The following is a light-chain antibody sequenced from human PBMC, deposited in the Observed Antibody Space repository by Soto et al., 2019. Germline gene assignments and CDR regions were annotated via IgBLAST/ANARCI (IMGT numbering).Light chain of an antibody. CDR3: QQYGSSSIT. Sequence: EVVLTQSPGTVSLSPGERATLSCRASQSVGSIYLAWYQQRPGQAPRLLISGASNRATGIPVRFSGSGSGTDFTLTISGLEPEDFAVYYCQQYGSSSITFGQGTRLEIK. J-gene: IGKJ5*01. CDR1: QSVGSIY. V-gene: IGKV3-20*01. CDR2: GAS.